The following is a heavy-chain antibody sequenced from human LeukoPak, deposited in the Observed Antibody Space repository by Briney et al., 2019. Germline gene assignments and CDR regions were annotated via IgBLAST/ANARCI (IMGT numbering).Heavy chain of an antibody. J-gene: IGHJ4*02. V-gene: IGHV3-21*01. D-gene: IGHD6-13*01. CDR2: ISSSSNYI. Sequence: GGSLRLSCAASGFTLSSYSMNWVRQAPGKGLEWVSCISSSSNYIYYADSVKGRFTISRDNAKNSLYLQMNSLRAEDTAVYYCAKAGIAAAGTPYYFDYWGQGTLVTVSS. CDR3: AKAGIAAAGTPYYFDY. CDR1: GFTLSSYS.